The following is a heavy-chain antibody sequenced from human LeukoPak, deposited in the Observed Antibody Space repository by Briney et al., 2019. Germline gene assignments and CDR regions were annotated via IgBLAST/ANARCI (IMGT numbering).Heavy chain of an antibody. Sequence: GGSLRLSCAAAGLTFSNSPMNWVRQAPGKGLEWVSTIGTSGDTYYADSVKGRFTISRDISKNTVYLQMTSLRAEGTALYYCATKTVGNYPYDYWGQGTLVTVSP. CDR2: IGTSGDT. J-gene: IGHJ4*02. CDR3: ATKTVGNYPYDY. V-gene: IGHV3-23*01. CDR1: GLTFSNSP. D-gene: IGHD3-22*01.